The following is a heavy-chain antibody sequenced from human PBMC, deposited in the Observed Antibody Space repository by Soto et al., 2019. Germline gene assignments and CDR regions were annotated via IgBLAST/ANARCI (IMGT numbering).Heavy chain of an antibody. D-gene: IGHD6-19*01. J-gene: IGHJ6*02. V-gene: IGHV3-23*01. CDR2: ISGRDERT. CDR3: AKDSRAYGSGWSYGMDV. CDR1: RFTLSSYA. Sequence: EVQLLESGGGLVQPGGSLRLSCVVSRFTLSSYAMNWVRQAPGKGLEWVSIISGRDERTHYAASVTGRFTISRDNXXXXXXXQMNSLRAEYTDLDYCAKDSRAYGSGWSYGMDVWGQGTTVTFSS.